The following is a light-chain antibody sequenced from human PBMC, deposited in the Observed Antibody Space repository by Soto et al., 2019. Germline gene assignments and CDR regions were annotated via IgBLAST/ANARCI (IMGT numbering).Light chain of an antibody. V-gene: IGLV2-23*02. CDR2: EVS. CDR3: CSYAGTVAYV. Sequence: XSALTQPASVSGSPGQSITISCTGTTTDIGNYNLVSWYQLVPGKAPKFIIFEVSKRPSGVSDRFSGSKSGNTASLTISGLQADDEADYYCCSYAGTVAYVFGTGTKVTVL. J-gene: IGLJ1*01. CDR1: TTDIGNYNL.